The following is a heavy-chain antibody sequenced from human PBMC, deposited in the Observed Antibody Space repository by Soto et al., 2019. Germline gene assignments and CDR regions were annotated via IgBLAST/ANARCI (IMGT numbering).Heavy chain of an antibody. CDR3: ARVPYSSPNWFDP. D-gene: IGHD6-19*01. CDR2: IIPIFGTA. J-gene: IGHJ5*02. Sequence: SVKVSCRASEGTFSSYAISGVGEAPGQGLEWMGGIIPIFGTANYAQKFQGRVTITADESTSTAYMELSSLRSEDTAVYYCARVPYSSPNWFDPWGQGTLVTVSS. V-gene: IGHV1-69*13. CDR1: EGTFSSYA.